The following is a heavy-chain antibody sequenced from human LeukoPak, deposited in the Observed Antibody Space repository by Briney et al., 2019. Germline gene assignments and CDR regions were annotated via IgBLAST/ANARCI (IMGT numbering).Heavy chain of an antibody. CDR3: ARLEKYYDFWSGYYTRTGRFDP. J-gene: IGHJ5*02. V-gene: IGHV4-59*01. Sequence: SETLSLTCTVPGGSLSSYYRCWIRQPPGRGVEWIGYIYYSGGTTYNPPLQSRATISLATTKTQFALKLSSVTAADTAVYYCARLEKYYDFWSGYYTRTGRFDPWGQGTLVTVSS. CDR1: GGSLSSYY. D-gene: IGHD3-3*01. CDR2: IYYSGGT.